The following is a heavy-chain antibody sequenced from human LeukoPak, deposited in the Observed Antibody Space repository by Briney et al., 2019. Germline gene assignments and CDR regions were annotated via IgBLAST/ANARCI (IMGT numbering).Heavy chain of an antibody. J-gene: IGHJ4*02. CDR2: LYNNGST. D-gene: IGHD4-17*01. CDR3: TRDIGSGDYVFFDS. V-gene: IGHV4-4*07. Sequence: PSETLSLTCTVSDASVSGYYWSWIRLPGGKGLEWIGRLYNNGSTNCNPSLKSRVTMSVDTSKNQLSLRLKSVTAADTAVYYCTRDIGSGDYVFFDSWGQGTRVIVSS. CDR1: DASVSGYY.